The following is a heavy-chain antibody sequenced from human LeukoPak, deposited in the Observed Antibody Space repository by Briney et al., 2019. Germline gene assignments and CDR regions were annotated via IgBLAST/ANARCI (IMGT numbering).Heavy chain of an antibody. V-gene: IGHV4-39*01. Sequence: SETLSLTCTVSGGSISSSSYYWDWIRQPPGKGLEWIGSIYYSGSTYYNPSLKSRVTISVDTSKNQFSLKLSSVTAADTAVYYCARHIIIETVGYQNWGQGTLVTVSS. CDR1: GGSISSSSYY. J-gene: IGHJ4*02. CDR2: IYYSGST. D-gene: IGHD2-2*01. CDR3: ARHIIIETVGYQN.